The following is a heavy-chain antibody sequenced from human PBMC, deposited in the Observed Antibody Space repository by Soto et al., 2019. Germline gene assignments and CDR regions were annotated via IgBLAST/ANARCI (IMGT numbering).Heavy chain of an antibody. CDR1: GFTFSNCV. J-gene: IGHJ4*02. CDR3: AKGLLNGRWYAAD. D-gene: IGHD6-13*01. V-gene: IGHV3-23*01. Sequence: EVHLLESGGVLVQPGESLRLSCETSGFTFSNCVMTWVRQAPGKGLEWVSVITKTGDTDYADSVKGRFTISRDNSKNTVYLQMNSLRAEDTAVYYSAKGLLNGRWYAADWGQGTLVTVSS. CDR2: ITKTGDT.